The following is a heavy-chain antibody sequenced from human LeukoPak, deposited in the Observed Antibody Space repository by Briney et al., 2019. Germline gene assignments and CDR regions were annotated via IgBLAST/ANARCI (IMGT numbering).Heavy chain of an antibody. V-gene: IGHV3-48*01. Sequence: GGSLRLSCAASGFTFSSYSMNWVRQAPGKGLEWVSYISSSSSTIYYADSVKGRFTISRDNAKNSLYLQMNSLRAEDTAVYYCASDYDFWSGYWDDAFDIWGQGTMVTVSS. CDR3: ASDYDFWSGYWDDAFDI. D-gene: IGHD3-3*01. J-gene: IGHJ3*02. CDR1: GFTFSSYS. CDR2: ISSSSSTI.